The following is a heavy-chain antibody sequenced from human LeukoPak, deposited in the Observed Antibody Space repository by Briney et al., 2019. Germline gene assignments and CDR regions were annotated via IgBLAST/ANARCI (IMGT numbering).Heavy chain of an antibody. D-gene: IGHD3-22*01. CDR2: INHSGST. J-gene: IGHJ5*02. CDR3: ARCYYDSSGYLTP. Sequence: SETLSLTCAVYGGSFRGYYWSWIRQPPGKGLEWIGEINHSGSTNYNPSLKSRVTISVDTAKNQFSLKLSSVTAADTAVYYCARCYYDSSGYLTPWGQGTLVTVSS. CDR1: GGSFRGYY. V-gene: IGHV4-34*01.